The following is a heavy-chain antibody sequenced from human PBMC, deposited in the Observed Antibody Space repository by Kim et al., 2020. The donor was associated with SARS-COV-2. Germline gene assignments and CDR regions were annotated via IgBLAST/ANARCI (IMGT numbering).Heavy chain of an antibody. CDR2: VSPNGGAT. J-gene: IGHJ6*02. V-gene: IGHV3-23*01. D-gene: IGHD3-10*01. CDR1: GFIFSSYA. CDR3: SKGAGYSGSGAYLVMDV. Sequence: GGSLRLSCAASGFIFSSYAMNWVRQAPGKGLEWVSTVSPNGGATYYTDSVMGRFTISRDNSKNTLYLQIDSLRAEDTARYYCSKGAGYSGSGAYLVMDVWGQGTTVTVS.